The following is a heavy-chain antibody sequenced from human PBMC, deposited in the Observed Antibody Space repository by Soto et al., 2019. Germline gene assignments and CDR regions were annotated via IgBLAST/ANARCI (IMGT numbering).Heavy chain of an antibody. CDR2: INHSGST. CDR1: GGSLSGYY. V-gene: IGHV4-34*01. CDR3: ASVSIVVVPAAKRGAFDI. D-gene: IGHD2-2*01. J-gene: IGHJ3*02. Sequence: SETLSLTCAVYGGSLSGYYWSWIRQPPGKGLEWIGEINHSGSTNYNPSLKSRVTISVDTSKNQLSLKLSSVTAADTAVYYCASVSIVVVPAAKRGAFDIWGQGTMVTVSS.